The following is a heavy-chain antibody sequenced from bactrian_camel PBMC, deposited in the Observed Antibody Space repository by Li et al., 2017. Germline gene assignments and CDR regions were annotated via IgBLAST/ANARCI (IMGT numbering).Heavy chain of an antibody. Sequence: QLVESGGGLVQPGGSLRLSRAASGFTFSSYYMSWVRQAPGKGLEWVTTITGDDSSAVYADSVKGRFTISRDNGKNTVYLQLNSLKTEDMAMYYCAKLEVVYRGSSGLYWGQGTQVTVS. CDR2: ITGDDSSA. CDR1: GFTFSSYY. J-gene: IGHJ4*01. V-gene: IGHV3S40*01. CDR3: AKLEVVYRGSSGLY. D-gene: IGHD6*01.